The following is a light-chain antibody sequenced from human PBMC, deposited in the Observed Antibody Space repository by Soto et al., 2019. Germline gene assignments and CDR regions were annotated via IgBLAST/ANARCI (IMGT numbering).Light chain of an antibody. Sequence: MVLPLSPSTLSLSPGERSTLSCRASQSFSSYLACYQQKPGQAPRLLIYDASNRATGIPARFSGSASGTDFTLTISSLQPEDFATYYCQQSYSTPWTFGQGTKVDIK. CDR2: DAS. V-gene: IGKV3-11*01. J-gene: IGKJ1*01. CDR1: QSFSSY. CDR3: QQSYSTPWT.